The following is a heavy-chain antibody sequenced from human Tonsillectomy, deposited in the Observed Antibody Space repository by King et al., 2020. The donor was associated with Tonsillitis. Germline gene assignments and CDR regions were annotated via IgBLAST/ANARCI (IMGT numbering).Heavy chain of an antibody. CDR3: ARLKAGRGGPDAFDI. J-gene: IGHJ3*02. CDR2: ISPGDSDT. Sequence: QLVQSGAEVKKPGESLKISCKGSGYSFTNYWIGWVRQMPGKGLEWMGIISPGDSDTRYSPSFQGQVTISADKSISTAYLQWSSLKASDTAIYYWARLKAGRGGPDAFDIWGQGTMVIVSS. CDR1: GYSFTNYW. D-gene: IGHD3-10*01. V-gene: IGHV5-51*01.